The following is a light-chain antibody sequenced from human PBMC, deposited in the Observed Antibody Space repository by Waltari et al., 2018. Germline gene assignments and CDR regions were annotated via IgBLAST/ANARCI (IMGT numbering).Light chain of an antibody. V-gene: IGKV1-5*03. Sequence: DIQMTQSPSTLSASVGDRVTITCRASQSISSWLAWYQQKPGKAPKLLIDKASSLESGVPSRFSCSGSGTEFTLTISSLQPDDFATYYCQQYNSYSPWTFGQGTKVEIK. CDR2: KAS. J-gene: IGKJ1*01. CDR3: QQYNSYSPWT. CDR1: QSISSW.